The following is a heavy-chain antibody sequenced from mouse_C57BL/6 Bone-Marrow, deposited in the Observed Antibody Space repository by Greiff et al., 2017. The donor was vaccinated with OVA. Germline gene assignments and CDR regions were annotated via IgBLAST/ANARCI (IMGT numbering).Heavy chain of an antibody. CDR3: ASAIYPEGVWFAY. D-gene: IGHD2-1*01. J-gene: IGHJ3*01. CDR2: ISYDGSN. Sequence: EESGPGLVKPSQSLSLTCSVTGYSITSGYYWNWIRQFPGNKLEWMGYISYDGSNNYNPSLKNRISITRDTSKNQFFLKLNSVTTEDTATYYCASAIYPEGVWFAYWGQGTLVTVSA. V-gene: IGHV3-6*01. CDR1: GYSITSGYY.